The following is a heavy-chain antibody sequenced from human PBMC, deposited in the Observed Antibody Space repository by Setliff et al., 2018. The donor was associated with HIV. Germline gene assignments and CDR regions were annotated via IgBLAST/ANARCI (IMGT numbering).Heavy chain of an antibody. Sequence: PRLTFTEASGFIFSDYYMTWIRQTPGKGLEWISYISSSGSTTYYADSVKGRFTIFRDNAKNSVFLQMNSLRAEDTGVYYCATQTGFYNSHWYDYWGQGTMVTVSS. CDR3: ATQTGFYNSHWYDY. V-gene: IGHV3-11*04. CDR1: GFIFSDYY. D-gene: IGHD6-13*01. CDR2: ISSSGSTT. J-gene: IGHJ4*02.